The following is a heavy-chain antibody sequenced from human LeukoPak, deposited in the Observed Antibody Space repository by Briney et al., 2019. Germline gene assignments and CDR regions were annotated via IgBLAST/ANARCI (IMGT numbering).Heavy chain of an antibody. CDR3: ARWEVTAGFDY. V-gene: IGHV4-34*01. D-gene: IGHD1-14*01. CDR1: GGSFSGYY. Sequence: SETLSLTCAVYGGSFSGYYWSWIRQPPGKGLEWIGEINHSGSTYYNPSLKSRVTISVDTSKNQFSLKLSSVTAADTAVYYCARWEVTAGFDYWGQGTLVTVSS. J-gene: IGHJ4*02. CDR2: INHSGST.